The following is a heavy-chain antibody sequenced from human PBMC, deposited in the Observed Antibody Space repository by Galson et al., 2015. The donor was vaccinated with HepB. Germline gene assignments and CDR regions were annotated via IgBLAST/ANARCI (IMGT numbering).Heavy chain of an antibody. V-gene: IGHV3-30*18. CDR2: ISYDGSNK. CDR3: AKDPGYSYGHGGDY. CDR1: GFTFSSYG. D-gene: IGHD5-18*01. Sequence: SLRLSCAASGFTFSSYGMHWVRQAPGKGLEWVAVISYDGSNKYYADSVKGRFTISRDNSKNTLYLQMNSLRAEDTAVYYCAKDPGYSYGHGGDYWGQGTLVTVSS. J-gene: IGHJ4*02.